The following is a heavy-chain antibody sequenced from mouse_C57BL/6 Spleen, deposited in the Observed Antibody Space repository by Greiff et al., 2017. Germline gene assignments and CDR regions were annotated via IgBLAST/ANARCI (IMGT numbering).Heavy chain of an antibody. V-gene: IGHV1-75*01. Sequence: QVQLQQSGPELVKPGASVKISCKASGYTFTDYYINWVKQRPGQGLEWIGWIFPGSGSTYYNEKFKGKATLTVDKSSSTAYMWLSSLTSEDSAVYFCARYQQDSSGYFDYWGQGTTLTVSS. CDR3: ARYQQDSSGYFDY. D-gene: IGHD3-2*02. CDR1: GYTFTDYY. CDR2: IFPGSGST. J-gene: IGHJ2*01.